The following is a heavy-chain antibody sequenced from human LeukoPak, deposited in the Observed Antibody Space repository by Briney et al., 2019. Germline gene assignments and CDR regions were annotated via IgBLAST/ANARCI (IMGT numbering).Heavy chain of an antibody. Sequence: GASVKVSCKASGYTFPSYAMNWVRQAPGQGLEWMGWINTNSGNPTYAQGFTGRFVFSLDTSVSTAYLQISSLKAEDTAVYYCARQKNGYGHDPAPDYWGQGTLVTVSS. J-gene: IGHJ4*02. CDR3: ARQKNGYGHDPAPDY. CDR2: INTNSGNP. D-gene: IGHD5-18*01. CDR1: GYTFPSYA. V-gene: IGHV7-4-1*02.